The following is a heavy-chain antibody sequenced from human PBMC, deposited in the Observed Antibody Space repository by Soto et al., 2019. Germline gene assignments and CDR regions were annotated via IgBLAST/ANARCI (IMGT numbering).Heavy chain of an antibody. CDR3: ARDRGVYGYVWAAPMDV. CDR1: GCTLSIYA. J-gene: IGHJ6*02. CDR2: TTPIFGTA. V-gene: IGHV1-69*01. Sequence: SVKVSCKASGCTLSIYAISWVRQAPGQGLEWMGGTTPIFGTANYAQKFQGRVTITADESTSTAYMELRSLRSEDTAVYYCARDRGVYGYVWAAPMDVWGQGTRVTVYS. D-gene: IGHD3-16*01.